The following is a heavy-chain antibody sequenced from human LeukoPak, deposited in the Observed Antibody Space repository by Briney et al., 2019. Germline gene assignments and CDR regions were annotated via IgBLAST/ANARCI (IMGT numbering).Heavy chain of an antibody. D-gene: IGHD3-22*01. CDR1: GGSITSISYY. V-gene: IGHV4-39*01. Sequence: SETLSLTCAVSGGSITSISYYWGWIRQPPGKGLQWIGSVSYSGNTYYNPSLKSRVTISVDTSKNQFSLNLNSVTAADTAVYFCARGPYSYDSSGAFDIWGQGTMVTVSS. CDR3: ARGPYSYDSSGAFDI. J-gene: IGHJ3*02. CDR2: VSYSGNT.